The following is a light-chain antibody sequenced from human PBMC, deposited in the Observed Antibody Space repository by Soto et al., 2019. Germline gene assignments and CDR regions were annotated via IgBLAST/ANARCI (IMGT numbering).Light chain of an antibody. V-gene: IGKV4-1*01. CDR1: QSVLYSSNNKNY. CDR2: WAS. CDR3: QQYYATPPYT. J-gene: IGKJ2*01. Sequence: DIVMTQSPDSLAVSLGERATINCKSSQSVLYSSNNKNYLAWYRQKPGQPPKLLIYWASTRESGVPDRFSGSGSWTEFTFTISSLQAEDGAVYYCQQYYATPPYTFGQGTKVEIK.